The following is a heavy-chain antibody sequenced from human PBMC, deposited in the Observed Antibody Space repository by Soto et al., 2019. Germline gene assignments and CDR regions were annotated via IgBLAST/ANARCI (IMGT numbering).Heavy chain of an antibody. V-gene: IGHV1-8*01. CDR1: GYTFSSSD. CDR3: ARVYGEPTH. J-gene: IGHJ4*02. CDR2: MNPKSGNT. Sequence: QVQLVQSGTEVKKPGATVKVSCKASGYTFSSSDINWVRQATGQGLEWMGWMNPKSGNTGSAQKFQGRITMTRDTSVSTANTELTSLRSDDTAVYYCARVYGEPTHWGQGTLVTVSS. D-gene: IGHD4-17*01.